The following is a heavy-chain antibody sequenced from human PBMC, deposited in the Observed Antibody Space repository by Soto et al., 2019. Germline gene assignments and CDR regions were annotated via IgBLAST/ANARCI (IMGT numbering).Heavy chain of an antibody. CDR1: GFTFSTHS. CDR2: ITSSDVTV. V-gene: IGHV3-48*01. CDR3: VGEVAFQLIY. D-gene: IGHD2-2*01. Sequence: GGSLRLSCAASGFTFSTHSMNWVRQAPGKGLEWISYITSSDVTVYADSVKGRFTISRDNAKNSLYLQMNSLRAEDTAVYFCVGEVAFQLIYWGQGTLVTVSS. J-gene: IGHJ4*02.